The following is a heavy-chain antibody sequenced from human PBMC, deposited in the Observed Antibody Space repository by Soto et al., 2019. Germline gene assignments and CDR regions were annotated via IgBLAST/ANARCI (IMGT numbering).Heavy chain of an antibody. CDR2: IYYSGST. D-gene: IGHD1-26*01. V-gene: IGHV4-59*01. J-gene: IGHJ5*01. CDR3: ARDRVGVSSNWFDS. Sequence: SETLSLTXTVSGGSISSYYWSWIRQPPGKGLEWIGYIYYSGSTNYNPALKSRVTTSVDTSKNQFSLKLTSVTAADTAVYYCARDRVGVSSNWFDSWGRGTLVTVSS. CDR1: GGSISSYY.